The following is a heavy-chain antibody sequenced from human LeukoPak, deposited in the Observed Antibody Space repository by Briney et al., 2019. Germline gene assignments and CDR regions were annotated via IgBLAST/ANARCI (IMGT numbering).Heavy chain of an antibody. J-gene: IGHJ6*03. V-gene: IGHV1-18*01. CDR3: ARRGYPVYYYYMDV. Sequence: ASVKVSCKTTGYTFTSYGISWVRQAPGQGLEWMGWISADNGKTNYAQKLQGRVTMTTDTSTTTAYMELRSLRSDDTAVYYCARRGYPVYYYYMDVWGKGTTVTISS. D-gene: IGHD5-12*01. CDR2: ISADNGKT. CDR1: GYTFTSYG.